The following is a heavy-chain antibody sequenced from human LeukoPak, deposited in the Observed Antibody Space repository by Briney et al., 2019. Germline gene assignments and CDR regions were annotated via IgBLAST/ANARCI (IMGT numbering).Heavy chain of an antibody. CDR3: ARDRVYIVATIGNYYYYMDV. D-gene: IGHD5-12*01. V-gene: IGHV1-46*01. Sequence: ASVKVSCKASGYTFTSYYMHWVRQAPGQGLEWMGIINPSGGSTSYAQKFQGRVTMTRDTSTSTVYMELSSLRSEDTAVYYCARDRVYIVATIGNYYYYMDVWGKGTTVTISS. CDR2: INPSGGST. J-gene: IGHJ6*03. CDR1: GYTFTSYY.